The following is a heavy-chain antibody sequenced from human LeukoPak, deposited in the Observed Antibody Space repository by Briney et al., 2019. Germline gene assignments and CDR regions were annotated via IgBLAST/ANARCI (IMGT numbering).Heavy chain of an antibody. CDR3: ASPEPPQYCSGGSCYSSLYYYYGMDV. J-gene: IGHJ6*02. Sequence: GGSLRLSCTNSGPTFNRDWMGWLRQAPGKGLEWLAHIKPDESRIFYADSVKGRFALSRDNAKNSVHLQMNSLRAEDTAVYFCASPEPPQYCSGGSCYSSLYYYYGMDVWGQGTTVTVSS. D-gene: IGHD2-15*01. V-gene: IGHV3-7*03. CDR2: IKPDESRI. CDR1: GPTFNRDW.